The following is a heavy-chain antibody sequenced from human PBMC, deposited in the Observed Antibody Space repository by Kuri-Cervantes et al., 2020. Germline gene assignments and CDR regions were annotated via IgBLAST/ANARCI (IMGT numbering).Heavy chain of an antibody. V-gene: IGHV3-15*01. J-gene: IGHJ4*02. D-gene: IGHD1-26*01. CDR2: IKSKTDGGTT. Sequence: GESLKISCAASGFTFSNVWMSWVRQAPGKGLEWVGRIKSKTDGGTTDYAAPVKGRFTISRDDSKNTLYLQMNSLRAEDTAVYYCSRDYRGRYTGAHYWGQGTLVTVSS. CDR3: SRDYRGRYTGAHY. CDR1: GFTFSNVW.